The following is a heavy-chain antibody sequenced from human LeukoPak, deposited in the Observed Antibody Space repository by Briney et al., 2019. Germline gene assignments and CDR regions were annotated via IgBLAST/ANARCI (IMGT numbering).Heavy chain of an antibody. CDR2: IYPGDSDT. D-gene: IGHD1-26*01. CDR3: ARHLYSGSSPFDP. V-gene: IGHV5-51*01. J-gene: IGHJ5*02. CDR1: GYSFTDYW. Sequence: GESLKISCKGSGYSFTDYWIGWVRQMPGKGLEWMGIIYPGDSDTRYSPSFQGQVTISADKSISTAYLQWSNLRASDTAIYYYARHLYSGSSPFDPWGQGTLVTVSS.